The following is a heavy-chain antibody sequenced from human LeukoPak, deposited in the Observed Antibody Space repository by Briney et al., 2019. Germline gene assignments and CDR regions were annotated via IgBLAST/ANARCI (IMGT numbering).Heavy chain of an antibody. V-gene: IGHV4-4*07. D-gene: IGHD1-26*01. CDR1: GGSISSYY. Sequence: SETLSLTCTVSGGSISSYYWSWIRQPAGEGLEWIGRIYSSGSTNYNPSLKSRVTMSVDTSRNRFSLKLTSVTAADTGVYYCARMYSGTYGGIDYWGQGTLVTVSS. CDR2: IYSSGST. CDR3: ARMYSGTYGGIDY. J-gene: IGHJ4*02.